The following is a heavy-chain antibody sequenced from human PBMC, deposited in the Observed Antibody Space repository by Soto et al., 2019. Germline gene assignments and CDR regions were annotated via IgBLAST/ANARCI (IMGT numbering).Heavy chain of an antibody. D-gene: IGHD3-3*01. CDR3: ARRTIFGVVIIGYFDY. J-gene: IGHJ4*02. CDR1: GGSFSGYY. CDR2: INHSGST. Sequence: SETLSLTCAVYGGSFSGYYWSWIRQPPGKGLEWIGEINHSGSTNYNPSLKSRVTISVDASKNQFSLKLSSVTAADTAVYYCARRTIFGVVIIGYFDYWGQGTLVTVSS. V-gene: IGHV4-34*01.